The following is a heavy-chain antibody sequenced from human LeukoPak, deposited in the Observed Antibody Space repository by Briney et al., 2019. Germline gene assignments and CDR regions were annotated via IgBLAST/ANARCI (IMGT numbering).Heavy chain of an antibody. CDR1: GFTFDDYG. J-gene: IGHJ3*02. Sequence: GGSLRLSCAASGFTFDDYGMSWVRQAPGKGLEWVSGINWSGGSTGYADSVKGRFTISRDNAKNSLYLQMNSLRAEDTALYYCARSGYCSSTSCPSYGYTGRAFDIWGQGTMVTVSS. D-gene: IGHD2-2*01. CDR2: INWSGGST. CDR3: ARSGYCSSTSCPSYGYTGRAFDI. V-gene: IGHV3-20*04.